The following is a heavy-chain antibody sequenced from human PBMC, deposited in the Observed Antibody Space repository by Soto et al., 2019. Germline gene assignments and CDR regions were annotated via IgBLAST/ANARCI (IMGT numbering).Heavy chain of an antibody. V-gene: IGHV1-46*01. J-gene: IGHJ6*02. CDR1: GYTFTSYY. Sequence: ASVKVSCKASGYTFTSYYMHWVRQAPGQGLEWMGIINPSGGSTSYAQKFQGRVTLSLDTSKNQFSLILTSVTAADTAVYYCARGALNYDRWSGPINGGMDVWGQGTTVTVSS. CDR2: INPSGGST. CDR3: ARGALNYDRWSGPINGGMDV. D-gene: IGHD3-3*01.